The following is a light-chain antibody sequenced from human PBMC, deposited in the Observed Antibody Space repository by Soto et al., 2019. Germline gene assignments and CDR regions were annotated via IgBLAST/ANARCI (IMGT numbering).Light chain of an antibody. CDR3: CLYVGATTYV. Sequence: QSALAQPGSVFGSSGQSVTPSCTGNPHFVGSFSLVSWYQQHPGKAPKVMISEGHRRPSGVPDRFSGSSSVTTASLTISGLQADDEADYYCCLYVGATTYVFGTGTKVTVL. V-gene: IGLV2-23*01. J-gene: IGLJ1*01. CDR1: PHFVGSFSL. CDR2: EGH.